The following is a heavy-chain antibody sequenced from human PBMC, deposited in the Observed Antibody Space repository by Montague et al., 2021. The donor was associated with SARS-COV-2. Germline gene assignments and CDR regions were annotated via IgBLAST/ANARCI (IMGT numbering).Heavy chain of an antibody. CDR1: EFTFTAYH. CDR3: ARDLSLFRQAPAY. V-gene: IGHV1-2*02. CDR2: INPSNGDT. Sequence: SVKVSCKGSEFTFTAYHIYWVRQAPGKGLEWMGWINPSNGDTNHAQSFKGRVTMTSDTSIETAYMELGRLTSDDTAVYYCARDLSLFRQAPAYWGQGTLVTVPS. D-gene: IGHD3-3*01. J-gene: IGHJ4*02.